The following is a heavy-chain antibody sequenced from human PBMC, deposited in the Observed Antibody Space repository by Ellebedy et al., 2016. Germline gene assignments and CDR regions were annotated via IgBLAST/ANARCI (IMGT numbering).Heavy chain of an antibody. J-gene: IGHJ4*02. Sequence: GGSLRLSCVGSGFTFNSFSMNWVRQAPGKGLEWVAKIKEDGNEKYYVDSVKGRFSISRDNAKKSLFLQMNSLRTEDTAVYYCARDLDVYVWGTYRFWGQGILVTVSS. V-gene: IGHV3-7*01. CDR3: ARDLDVYVWGTYRF. CDR2: IKEDGNEK. CDR1: GFTFNSFS. D-gene: IGHD3-16*02.